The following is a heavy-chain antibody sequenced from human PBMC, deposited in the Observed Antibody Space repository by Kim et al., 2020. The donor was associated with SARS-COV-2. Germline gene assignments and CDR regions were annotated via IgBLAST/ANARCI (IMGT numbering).Heavy chain of an antibody. V-gene: IGHV4-59*13. J-gene: IGHJ4*02. CDR3: ARVVEYDSSGPLFDY. D-gene: IGHD3-22*01. CDR2: IYYSGST. Sequence: SETLSLTCTVSGGSISSYYWSWIRQPPGKGLEWIGYIYYSGSTNYNPSLKSRVTISVDTSKNQFSLKLSSVTAADTAVYYCARVVEYDSSGPLFDYWGQGTLVTVSS. CDR1: GGSISSYY.